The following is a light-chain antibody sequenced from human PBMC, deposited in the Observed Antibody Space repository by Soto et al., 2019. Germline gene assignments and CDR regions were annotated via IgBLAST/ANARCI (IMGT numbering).Light chain of an antibody. CDR3: QHYNTWPLT. V-gene: IGKV3-15*01. CDR2: GAS. J-gene: IGKJ4*01. CDR1: QSVSNT. Sequence: EIVMTQSPATLSVSPGEGATLSCRASQSVSNTLAWYQQKPGQAPRLLIFGASTRATGIPARFSGSWSGTDFALTISSLQSEDFAIYYCQHYNTWPLTFGGGTMVEIK.